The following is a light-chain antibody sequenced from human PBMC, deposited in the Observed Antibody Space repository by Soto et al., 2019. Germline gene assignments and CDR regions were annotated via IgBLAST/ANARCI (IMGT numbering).Light chain of an antibody. J-gene: IGLJ2*01. V-gene: IGLV2-14*01. Sequence: QSVLTQPASVSGSPGQSITISCTGTSSDVGGYNYVSWYQQHPGKAPKLMIYDVSNRPSGVSNRFSGSKSGNTASLTISGLQAEDEADYYCSSYTSSIPMVFGGGTQLTVL. CDR1: SSDVGGYNY. CDR3: SSYTSSIPMV. CDR2: DVS.